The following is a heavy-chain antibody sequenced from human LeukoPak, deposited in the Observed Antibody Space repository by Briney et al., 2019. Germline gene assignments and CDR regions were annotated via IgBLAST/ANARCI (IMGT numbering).Heavy chain of an antibody. CDR1: GGSFSGYY. Sequence: SETLSLTCAVYGGSFSGYYWSWIRQPPGKGLEWIGEINHSGSTNYNPSLKSRVTISVDTSKNQFSLKLSSVTAADTAVYYCARKDYGDYKFDYWGQGTLVTVSS. CDR3: ARKDYGDYKFDY. CDR2: INHSGST. V-gene: IGHV4-34*01. J-gene: IGHJ4*02. D-gene: IGHD4-17*01.